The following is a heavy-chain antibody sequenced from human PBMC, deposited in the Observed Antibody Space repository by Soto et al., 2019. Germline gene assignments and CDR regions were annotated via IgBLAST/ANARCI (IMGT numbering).Heavy chain of an antibody. CDR1: GAIFTTTA. CDR3: AAGAHNDGSHFYQGMDV. Sequence: QVQVVQSGAGVKKPGSSVKVTCTVSGAIFTTTAFSWAPQSQGQGLGWLGGVIPLFDTAYYAQIFRGRFRISADGATTTASMELSGLTSAYTAVYFCAAGAHNDGSHFYQGMDVWGQGTTVNVS. J-gene: IGHJ6*02. V-gene: IGHV1-69*01. D-gene: IGHD3-10*01. CDR2: VIPLFDTA.